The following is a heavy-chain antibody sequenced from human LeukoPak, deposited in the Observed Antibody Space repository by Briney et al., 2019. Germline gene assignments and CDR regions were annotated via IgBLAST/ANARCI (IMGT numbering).Heavy chain of an antibody. D-gene: IGHD3-9*01. Sequence: SETLSLTCTVTGGSISSSNYYWGWIRQPPGKGLEWIGSIYYSGSTYYTPSLKSRVTISVDTSKNQFSLKLSSVSAADTAVYYCARHPVLRYLGTWGQGTLVTVSS. J-gene: IGHJ4*02. V-gene: IGHV4-39*01. CDR3: ARHPVLRYLGT. CDR1: GGSISSSNYY. CDR2: IYYSGST.